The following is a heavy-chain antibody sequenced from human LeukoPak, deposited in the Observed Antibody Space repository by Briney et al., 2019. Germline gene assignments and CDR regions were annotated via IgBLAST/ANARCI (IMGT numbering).Heavy chain of an antibody. J-gene: IGHJ4*02. V-gene: IGHV3-30*14. Sequence: GGSLRLSCAASGFTFSSYAMHWVRQAPGKGLEWVAVISYGVSNKYYADSVKGRFTISRDNSNNTLYLQMNSLSAEDTAVYYCARDRVNWNDVGGLFDYWGQGTLVTVSS. CDR2: ISYGVSNK. D-gene: IGHD1-1*01. CDR1: GFTFSSYA. CDR3: ARDRVNWNDVGGLFDY.